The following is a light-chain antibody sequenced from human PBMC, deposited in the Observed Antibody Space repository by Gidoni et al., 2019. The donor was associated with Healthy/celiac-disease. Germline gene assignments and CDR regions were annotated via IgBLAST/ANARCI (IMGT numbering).Light chain of an antibody. V-gene: IGKV3-15*01. J-gene: IGKJ2*01. CDR2: GAS. CDR3: QQYNNWPGYT. CDR1: QSVSSN. Sequence: EIVMTQSPATLSVSPGERATLSCRASQSVSSNLAWYQQKPGQAPRLLIYGASTRATGIPARFSGSGSGTAFTLTISSLQSEDFAVYYCQQYNNWPGYTFXXXTKLEIK.